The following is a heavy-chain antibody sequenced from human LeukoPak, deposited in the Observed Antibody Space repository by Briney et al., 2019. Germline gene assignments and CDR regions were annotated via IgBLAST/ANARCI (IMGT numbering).Heavy chain of an antibody. CDR2: MNPNSGNT. J-gene: IGHJ5*02. V-gene: IGHV1-8*02. D-gene: IGHD3-16*02. CDR1: GYTFTGYY. CDR3: ARYRSHPRWFDP. Sequence: SVKVSCKASGYTFTGYYMHWVRQATGQGLEWMGWMNPNSGNTGYAQKFQGRVTMTRNTSISTAYMELSSLRSEDTAVYYCARYRSHPRWFDPWGQGTLVTVSS.